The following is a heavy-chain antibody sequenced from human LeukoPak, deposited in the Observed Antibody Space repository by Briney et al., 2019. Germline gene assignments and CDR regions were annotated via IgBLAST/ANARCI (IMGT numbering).Heavy chain of an antibody. CDR3: ARRVGGPYDY. J-gene: IGHJ4*02. CDR1: GFTFSSYD. V-gene: IGHV3-13*04. D-gene: IGHD2-2*01. Sequence: GGSLRLSCAASGFTFSSYDMHWVRQATGKGLEWVSAINTAGDTYYPGSVKGRFTISRDNARNSLYLQMNGLRAGDTAVYYCARRVGGPYDYWGQGTLVTVSS. CDR2: INTAGDT.